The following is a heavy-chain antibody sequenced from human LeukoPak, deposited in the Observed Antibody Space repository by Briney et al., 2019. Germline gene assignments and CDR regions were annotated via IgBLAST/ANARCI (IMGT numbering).Heavy chain of an antibody. CDR2: ISYDGSNK. J-gene: IGHJ5*02. CDR3: AKELSKTGGNT. V-gene: IGHV3-30*18. D-gene: IGHD4-23*01. Sequence: GRSLRLSCAASGFTFSSYGMHWVRQAPGKGLEWVAVISYDGSNKYYADSVKGRFTISRDNSKNTLYLQMNSLRAEETAVYYCAKELSKTGGNTWGQGTLVTVSS. CDR1: GFTFSSYG.